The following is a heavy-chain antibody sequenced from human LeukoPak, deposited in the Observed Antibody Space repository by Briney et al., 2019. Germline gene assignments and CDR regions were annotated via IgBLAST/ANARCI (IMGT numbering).Heavy chain of an antibody. CDR1: GGTFSSYA. V-gene: IGHV1-69*05. J-gene: IGHJ4*02. D-gene: IGHD6-19*01. CDR2: IIPIFGTA. Sequence: SVKVSCKASGGTFSSYAISWVRQAPGQGLEWMGGIIPIFGTANYAQKFQGRVTMTRNTSISTAYMELSSLRSEDTAVYYCARDLVAVAIYFDYWGQGTLVTVSS. CDR3: ARDLVAVAIYFDY.